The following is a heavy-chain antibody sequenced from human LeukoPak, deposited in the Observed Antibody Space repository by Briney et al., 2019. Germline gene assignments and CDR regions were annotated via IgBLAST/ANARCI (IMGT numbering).Heavy chain of an antibody. V-gene: IGHV3-7*01. CDR2: IKQDGSEK. CDR1: GFTFNNYW. Sequence: GGSLRLSCAASGFTFNNYWMSWGRQAPGKGLEWVANIKQDGSEKYYVDSVKGRFTISRDNAKNSLYLPMNSLRAEDTAVYYCARGRLGLNAFDIWGQGTMVTVSS. J-gene: IGHJ3*02. CDR3: ARGRLGLNAFDI. D-gene: IGHD3-16*01.